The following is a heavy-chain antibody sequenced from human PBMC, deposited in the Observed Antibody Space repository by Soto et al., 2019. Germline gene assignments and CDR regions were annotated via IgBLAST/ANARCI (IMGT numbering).Heavy chain of an antibody. CDR3: ALELRPHDAFDI. V-gene: IGHV1-46*01. CDR2: INPSGGST. CDR1: GYTFTSYY. Sequence: GASVKVSCKASGYTFTSYYMHWVRQAPGQGLEWMGIINPSGGSTSYAQKFQGRVTMTRDTSTSTVYMELSSLRSEDTAVYYCALELRPHDAFDIWGQGTMVTVSS. J-gene: IGHJ3*02. D-gene: IGHD1-26*01.